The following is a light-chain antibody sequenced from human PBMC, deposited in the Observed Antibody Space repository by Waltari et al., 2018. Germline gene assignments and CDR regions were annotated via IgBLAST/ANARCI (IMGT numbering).Light chain of an antibody. CDR1: QTIFNY. CDR2: GAS. Sequence: QLTQSPSSLSASVGARVTIPSRASQTIFNYLNWYQHRPGKAPTLLIYGASSLQSGVPSRFSGSGSGTEFTLTISSLQPEDFATYFCQQSYSTAGGTFGPGTKVDMK. CDR3: QQSYSTAGGT. V-gene: IGKV1-39*01. J-gene: IGKJ3*01.